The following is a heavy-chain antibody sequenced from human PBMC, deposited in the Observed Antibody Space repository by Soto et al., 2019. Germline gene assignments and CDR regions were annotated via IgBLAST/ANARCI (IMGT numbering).Heavy chain of an antibody. D-gene: IGHD3-10*01. CDR1: GYSFTSYW. CDR2: IYPGDSDT. J-gene: IGHJ4*02. V-gene: IGHV5-51*01. CDR3: ARSFPITINDDGRAPQPYYFDY. Sequence: EVQLVQSGAEVKKPGESLKISCKGSGYSFTSYWIGWVRQMPGKGLEWMGIIYPGDSDTRYSPSFQGQVTISADKSISNAYLQWSSLKASDTAMYYCARSFPITINDDGRAPQPYYFDYWGQGTLVTVSS.